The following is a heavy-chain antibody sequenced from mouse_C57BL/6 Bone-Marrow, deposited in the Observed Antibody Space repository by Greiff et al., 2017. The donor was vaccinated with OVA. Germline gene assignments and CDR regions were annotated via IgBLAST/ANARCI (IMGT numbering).Heavy chain of an antibody. Sequence: QVQLQQPGAELVLPGASVKLSCKASGYTFTSYWMHWVKQRPGQGLEWIGEIDPSDSYNNYNQKFKGKSTLTVAKSSSTAFMQLSSLTSGDSAVYNCAREGTRGVYFDCWGQGTTLTVSS. D-gene: IGHD3-3*01. V-gene: IGHV1-69*01. CDR2: IDPSDSYN. J-gene: IGHJ2*01. CDR3: AREGTRGVYFDC. CDR1: GYTFTSYW.